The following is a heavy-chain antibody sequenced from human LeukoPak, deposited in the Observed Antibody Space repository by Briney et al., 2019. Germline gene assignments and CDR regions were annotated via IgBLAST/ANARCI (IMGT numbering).Heavy chain of an antibody. V-gene: IGHV4-34*01. J-gene: IGHJ3*02. CDR2: IYYSGST. Sequence: PSETLSLTCAVYGGSFSGYYWSWIRQPPGKGLEWIGSIYYSGSTYYNPSLKSRVTISVDTSKNQFSLKLSSVTAADTAVYYCARAPLLWGAFDIWGQGTMVTVSS. D-gene: IGHD3-16*01. CDR1: GGSFSGYY. CDR3: ARAPLLWGAFDI.